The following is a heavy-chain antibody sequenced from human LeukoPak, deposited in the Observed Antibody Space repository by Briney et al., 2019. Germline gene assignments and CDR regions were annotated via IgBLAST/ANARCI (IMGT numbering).Heavy chain of an antibody. V-gene: IGHV4-39*07. CDR3: ARDRAPGTMIRGAPGGFDP. CDR2: IFFDGST. J-gene: IGHJ5*02. D-gene: IGHD3-10*01. Sequence: SAPLSLPCSVSGGSIRGTGGYGGWIRQPPGKGLEWSGNIFFDGSTYYNPAIKSRVTMSVDAAKNQFSLKPTSVSAADTAVYYCARDRAPGTMIRGAPGGFDPWGQGTLVTVSS. CDR1: GGSIRGTGGY.